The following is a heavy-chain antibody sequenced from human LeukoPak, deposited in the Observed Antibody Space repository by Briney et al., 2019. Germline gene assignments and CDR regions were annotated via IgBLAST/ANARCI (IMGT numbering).Heavy chain of an antibody. V-gene: IGHV3-23*01. Sequence: PGGSLRLSCAASGFTFSSYAMRWVRQAPGKGLEWVSAISGSGGSTYYADSVKGRFTISRDNSKNTLYLQMNSLRAEDTAVYYCAKDGGSYYSFQHWGQGTLVTVSS. CDR2: ISGSGGST. J-gene: IGHJ1*01. D-gene: IGHD1-26*01. CDR1: GFTFSSYA. CDR3: AKDGGSYYSFQH.